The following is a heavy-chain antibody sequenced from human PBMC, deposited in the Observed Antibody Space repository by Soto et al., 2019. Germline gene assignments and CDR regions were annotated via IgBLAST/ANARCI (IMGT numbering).Heavy chain of an antibody. V-gene: IGHV4-59*12. Sequence: SETLSLTCTVSGGSISSYYWSWIRQPPGKGLEWIGYIYYSGSTYYNPSLKSRVTISVDTSKNQFSLKLSSVTAADTAVYYCARLTVAGYYYDSSGDFDYWGQGTLVTVSS. J-gene: IGHJ4*02. D-gene: IGHD3-22*01. CDR2: IYYSGST. CDR3: ARLTVAGYYYDSSGDFDY. CDR1: GGSISSYY.